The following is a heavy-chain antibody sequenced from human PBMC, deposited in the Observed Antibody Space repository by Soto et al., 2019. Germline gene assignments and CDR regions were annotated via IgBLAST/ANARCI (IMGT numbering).Heavy chain of an antibody. D-gene: IGHD5-12*01. V-gene: IGHV4-30-4*01. CDR1: GGSISSGDYY. CDR3: ARGEMATIFDY. J-gene: IGHJ4*02. Sequence: SETLSLTCTVSGGSISSGDYYWSWIRQPPGKGLEWIGYIYYSGSTYYNPSLKSRVTISVDTSKNQFSLKLSSVTAADTAVYYCARGEMATIFDYWGQGTLVTVSS. CDR2: IYYSGST.